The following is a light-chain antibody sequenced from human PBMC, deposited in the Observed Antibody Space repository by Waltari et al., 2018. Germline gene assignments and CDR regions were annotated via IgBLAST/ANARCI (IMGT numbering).Light chain of an antibody. CDR2: RSD. Sequence: QSALTQPPAASGTPGQRLSISCSGSGSTIGTNFVYWYQQFPGTAPKLLIYRSDQRASGVPDRFSGSKSGSSASLAISGLQSEDESLYYCAAWDDSLSAVVFGGGTQVTVL. J-gene: IGLJ7*01. CDR3: AAWDDSLSAVV. V-gene: IGLV1-47*01. CDR1: GSTIGTNF.